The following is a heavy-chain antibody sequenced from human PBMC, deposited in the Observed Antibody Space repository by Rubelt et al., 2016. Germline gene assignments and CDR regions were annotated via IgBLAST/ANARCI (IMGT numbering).Heavy chain of an antibody. Sequence: YHADSVKGRFTIPRDNAKNSLLLQMNSLRAEDTAVYYCARNFYGSGSYYEYYFDYWGQGTLVTVSS. J-gene: IGHJ4*02. D-gene: IGHD3-10*01. CDR3: ARNFYGSGSYYEYYFDY. V-gene: IGHV3-21*01.